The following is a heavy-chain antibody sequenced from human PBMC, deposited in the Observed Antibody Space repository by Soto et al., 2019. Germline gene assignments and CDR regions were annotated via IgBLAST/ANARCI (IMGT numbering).Heavy chain of an antibody. CDR3: ARDPRRITMVRGVITTIGWFDP. CDR2: IIPIFGTA. D-gene: IGHD3-10*01. Sequence: GASVKVSCKASGGTFSSYAISWVRQAPGQGLEWMGGIIPIFGTANYAQKFQGRVTITADKSTSTAYMELSSLRSEDTAVYYCARDPRRITMVRGVITTIGWFDPWGQGTLVTVSS. J-gene: IGHJ5*02. CDR1: GGTFSSYA. V-gene: IGHV1-69*06.